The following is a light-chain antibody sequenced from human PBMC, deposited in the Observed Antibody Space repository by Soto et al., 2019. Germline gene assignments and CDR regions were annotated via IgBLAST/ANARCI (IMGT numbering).Light chain of an antibody. CDR3: QQDGSSSFT. CDR2: GAS. Sequence: EIVLTQSPATLSLSPGEGATLSCRASHSVASTYLAWYQQKPGLAPRLIIYGASNRASGTPDRFSGGGSGTDFTLTLSRLEPEDFAVYYCQQDGSSSFTFGQGTKLEIK. J-gene: IGKJ2*01. V-gene: IGKV3-20*01. CDR1: HSVASTY.